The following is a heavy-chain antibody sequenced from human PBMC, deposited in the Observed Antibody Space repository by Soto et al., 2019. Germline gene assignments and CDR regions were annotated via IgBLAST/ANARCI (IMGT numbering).Heavy chain of an antibody. V-gene: IGHV3-30*04. J-gene: IGHJ4*02. Sequence: QVQLVESGGGVVQPGRSLRLSCAVSGFTFTNYAMHWVRQAPGKGLEWVPVISDDGRNKKYADSVKGRFTISRDNSKNTMYMQMNSLRAEDTALYYCARDHFAISWSYFDYWGQGTLVTVSS. D-gene: IGHD6-13*01. CDR3: ARDHFAISWSYFDY. CDR2: ISDDGRNK. CDR1: GFTFTNYA.